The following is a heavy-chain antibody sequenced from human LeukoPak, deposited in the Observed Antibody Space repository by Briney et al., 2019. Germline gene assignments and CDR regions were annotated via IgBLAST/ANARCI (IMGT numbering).Heavy chain of an antibody. J-gene: IGHJ4*02. CDR2: ITSKAYGGTT. V-gene: IGHV3-49*04. D-gene: IGHD3-22*01. CDR1: GFTFGDYG. Sequence: GGSLRLSCTASGFTFGDYGMSWVRQAPGKGLEWVGFITSKAYGGTTEYAASVKGRFTISRDDSKSIAYLQMNSLKTEDTAVYYCTRGDYYGTSGYYFLFDYWGQGTLVTVSS. CDR3: TRGDYYGTSGYYFLFDY.